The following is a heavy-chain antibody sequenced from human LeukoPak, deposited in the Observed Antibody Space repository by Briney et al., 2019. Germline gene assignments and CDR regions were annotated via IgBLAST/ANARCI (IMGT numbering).Heavy chain of an antibody. CDR3: ARLYSNYYYYYYMDV. J-gene: IGHJ6*03. D-gene: IGHD4-11*01. CDR1: GFTFSSYS. Sequence: GGSLRLSCAASGFTFSSYSLNWVRQAPGKGLEWVSYISSSSSTIYYADSVKGQFTISRDNAKNSLYLQMNSLRAEDTAVYYCARLYSNYYYYYYMDVWGKGTTVTVSS. CDR2: ISSSSSTI. V-gene: IGHV3-48*01.